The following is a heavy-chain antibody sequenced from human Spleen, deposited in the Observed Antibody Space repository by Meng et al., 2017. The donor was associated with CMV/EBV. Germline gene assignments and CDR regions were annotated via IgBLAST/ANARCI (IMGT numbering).Heavy chain of an antibody. D-gene: IGHD2-15*01. CDR3: ARVKRYCTGGTCSSTGYYGMDV. V-gene: IGHV1-2*02. J-gene: IGHJ6*02. CDR2: INPNSDGT. Sequence: ASVKVSCKASGYNFTGYYIHWVRQAPGQGLEWMGWINPNSDGTNYAQKFQGRITMTGDTSITTAYMELSRLRSDDMAVYHCARVKRYCTGGTCSSTGYYGMDVWGQGTTVTVSS. CDR1: GYNFTGYY.